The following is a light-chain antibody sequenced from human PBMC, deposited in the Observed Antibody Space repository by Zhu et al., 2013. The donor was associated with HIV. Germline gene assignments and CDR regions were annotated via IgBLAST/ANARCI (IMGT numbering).Light chain of an antibody. J-gene: IGKJ1*01. Sequence: EIVLTQSPGTLSLSPGERATLSCRASQSVSNYLAWYQQKPGQAPRLLISGASSRATGIPDRFSGSGSGTNFTLIISRLEPEDFAVYYCQQYGSSPRTFGQGTEGGN. V-gene: IGKV3-20*01. CDR3: QQYGSSPRT. CDR1: QSVSNY. CDR2: GAS.